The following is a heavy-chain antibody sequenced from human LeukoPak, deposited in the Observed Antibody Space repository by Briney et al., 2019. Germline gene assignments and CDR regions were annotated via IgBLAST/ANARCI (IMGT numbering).Heavy chain of an antibody. D-gene: IGHD2-2*01. CDR3: AKEAMYCRTDTRCHLH. V-gene: IGHV3-23*01. J-gene: IGHJ4*02. Sequence: PGGSLRLSCAASGFTFTTYAMSWVRQAPGKGLEWVSAIRGSATTRYYADSVKGRFTISRDNSENTLYLQMNSLRAEDTAVYYCAKEAMYCRTDTRCHLHWGQGTLVTVSS. CDR1: GFTFTTYA. CDR2: IRGSATTR.